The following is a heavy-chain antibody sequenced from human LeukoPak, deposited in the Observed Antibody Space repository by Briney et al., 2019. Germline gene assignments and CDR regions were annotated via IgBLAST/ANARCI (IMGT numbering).Heavy chain of an antibody. CDR2: ISYVGTNK. J-gene: IGHJ3*01. CDR1: GFTFSSHG. D-gene: IGHD2-8*01. V-gene: IGHV3-30*18. CDR3: AKDSFSYNGIFDALDV. Sequence: PGGSLRLSCAASGFTFSSHGMHWVRQAPGRGLGWVAVISYVGTNKYSVDSVKGRFTISRDDSKNTLFLQMNSLRAEDTAIYYCAKDSFSYNGIFDALDVWGQGTMVTVSS.